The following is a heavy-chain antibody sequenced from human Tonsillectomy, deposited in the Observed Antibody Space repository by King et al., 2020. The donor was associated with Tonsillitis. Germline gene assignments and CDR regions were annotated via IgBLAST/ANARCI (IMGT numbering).Heavy chain of an antibody. D-gene: IGHD6-19*01. V-gene: IGHV3-30*18. CDR2: ISYVGGNK. J-gene: IGHJ6*02. CDR1: GFTFSSYG. Sequence: QLVQSGGGVVQSGRSLRLSCAASGFTFSSYGMHWVRQAPGKGLEWVGVISYVGGNKYYEDSVKGRFTISRDNSKNTLYLQMNSLRPEDTAVYYCAKDTSGWYPPRVYYYYGMDVWGQGTTVTVSS. CDR3: AKDTSGWYPPRVYYYYGMDV.